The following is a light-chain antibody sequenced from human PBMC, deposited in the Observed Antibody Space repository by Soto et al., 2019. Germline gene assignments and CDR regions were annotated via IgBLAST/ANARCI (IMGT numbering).Light chain of an antibody. CDR3: CSYAGSVV. J-gene: IGLJ2*01. CDR1: NSDVGGYDR. V-gene: IGLV2-14*01. Sequence: QSALTQPASVSGSPGQSITISCTGTNSDVGGYDRVSWYQHHPGKAPKLLIFEVYNRPSGISDRFSGSKSGNTASLTISGLQAEDEADYYCCSYAGSVVFGGGTKLTVL. CDR2: EVY.